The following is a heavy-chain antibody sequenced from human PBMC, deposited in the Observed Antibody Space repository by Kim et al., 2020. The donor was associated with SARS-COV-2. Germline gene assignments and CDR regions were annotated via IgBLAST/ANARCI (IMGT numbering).Heavy chain of an antibody. CDR1: GFTFSSYG. J-gene: IGHJ5*02. Sequence: GGSLRLSCAASGFTFSSYGMHWVRQAPGKGLEWVAVISYDGSNHYYADSVKGRFTISRDNSKNTLYLQMNSLRAEDTAVYYCAKCDPPYGSGSYYCSWFDPWGQGTLVTVSS. CDR3: AKCDPPYGSGSYYCSWFDP. V-gene: IGHV3-30*18. CDR2: ISYDGSNH. D-gene: IGHD3-10*01.